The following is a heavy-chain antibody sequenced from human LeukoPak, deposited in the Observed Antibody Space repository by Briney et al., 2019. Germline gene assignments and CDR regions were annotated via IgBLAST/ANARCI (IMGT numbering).Heavy chain of an antibody. J-gene: IGHJ3*02. D-gene: IGHD3-22*01. CDR1: GGTFSSYA. V-gene: IGHV1-69*13. Sequence: GASVKVSCKASGGTFSSYAISWVRQAPGQGLEWMGGIIPIFGTANYAQKFQGRVTITADESTSTAYMELSSLRSEDTAVYYCARGTGRAMIVKAFDIWGQGTMVTVSS. CDR3: ARGTGRAMIVKAFDI. CDR2: IIPIFGTA.